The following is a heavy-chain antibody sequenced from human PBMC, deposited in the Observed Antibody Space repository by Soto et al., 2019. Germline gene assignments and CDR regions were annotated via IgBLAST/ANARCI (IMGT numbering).Heavy chain of an antibody. J-gene: IGHJ5*02. CDR2: IIPILGIA. V-gene: IGHV1-69*02. D-gene: IGHD1-1*01. Sequence: ASVKVSCKASGGTFSSYTISWVRQAPGQGLEWMGRIIPILGIANYAQKFQGRVTITADKSTSTAYMELSSLRSEDTAVYYCARAERGADWFDPWGQGTLVTVSS. CDR1: GGTFSSYT. CDR3: ARAERGADWFDP.